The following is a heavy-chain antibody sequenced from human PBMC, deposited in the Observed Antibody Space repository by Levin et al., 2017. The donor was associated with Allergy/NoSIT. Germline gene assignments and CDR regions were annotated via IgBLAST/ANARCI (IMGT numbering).Heavy chain of an antibody. CDR1: GGTFSSYA. D-gene: IGHD5-18*01. CDR2: IIPIFGTA. Sequence: SVKVSCKASGGTFSSYAISWVRQAPGQGLEWMGGIIPIFGTANYAQKFQGRVTITADESTSTAYMELSSLRSEDTAVYYCARFRGYSYGYRFQIEIHYGMDVWGQGTTVTVSS. V-gene: IGHV1-69*13. CDR3: ARFRGYSYGYRFQIEIHYGMDV. J-gene: IGHJ6*02.